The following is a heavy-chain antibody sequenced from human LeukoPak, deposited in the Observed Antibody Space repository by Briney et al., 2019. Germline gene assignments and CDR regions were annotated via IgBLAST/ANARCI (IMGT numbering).Heavy chain of an antibody. CDR2: IYSGGST. V-gene: IGHV3-66*01. D-gene: IGHD2-2*01. J-gene: IGHJ4*02. CDR3: ATNLGYCSSTSCYAYFNY. Sequence: GGSLRLSCAASGFTVSSNYMSWVRQAPGKGLGWVSVIYSGGSTYYADSVKGRFTISRDNSKNTLYLQMNSLRAEDTAVYYCATNLGYCSSTSCYAYFNYWGQGTLVTVSS. CDR1: GFTVSSNY.